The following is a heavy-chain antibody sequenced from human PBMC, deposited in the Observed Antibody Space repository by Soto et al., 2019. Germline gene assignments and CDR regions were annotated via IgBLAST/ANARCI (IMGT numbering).Heavy chain of an antibody. Sequence: GGSLRLSCAASGFTFSNYGMIWVRQAPGKGLEWVSYIGSRSSTIHYADSVKGRFTISRDNAKNSLYLQMNSLRDEDTAVYYCARAALYGYDYWGQGTLVTVSS. CDR3: ARAALYGYDY. CDR2: IGSRSSTI. V-gene: IGHV3-48*02. CDR1: GFTFSNYG. J-gene: IGHJ4*02. D-gene: IGHD4-17*01.